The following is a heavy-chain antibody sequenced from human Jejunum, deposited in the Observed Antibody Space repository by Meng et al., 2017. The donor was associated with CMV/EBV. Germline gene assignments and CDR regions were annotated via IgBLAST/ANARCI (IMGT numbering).Heavy chain of an antibody. V-gene: IGHV3-23*01. D-gene: IGHD6-13*01. Sequence: FGFTFRNYAMTWVRQAPGKGLEWVSAISGIGGRTNYADSVKGRFTIFRDNSKNTMYLQMNSLRAEDTAIYYCAKDGSSSWNSEADYWGQGTLVTVSS. CDR3: AKDGSSSWNSEADY. J-gene: IGHJ4*02. CDR1: GFTFRNYA. CDR2: ISGIGGRT.